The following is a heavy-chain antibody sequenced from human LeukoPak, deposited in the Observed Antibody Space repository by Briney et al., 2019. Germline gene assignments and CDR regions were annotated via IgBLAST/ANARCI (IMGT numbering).Heavy chain of an antibody. V-gene: IGHV1-46*01. CDR2: INPSGGST. CDR1: GYTFTSYY. CDR3: ASGSSGWYGRDYFDY. D-gene: IGHD6-19*01. J-gene: IGHJ4*02. Sequence: AASVKVSCKASGYTFTSYYMHWVRQAPGQGLEWMGIINPSGGSTSYAQKFQGRVTMTRDTSTSTVYMELSSLRSEDTAVYYCASGSSGWYGRDYFDYWGQGTLVTVSS.